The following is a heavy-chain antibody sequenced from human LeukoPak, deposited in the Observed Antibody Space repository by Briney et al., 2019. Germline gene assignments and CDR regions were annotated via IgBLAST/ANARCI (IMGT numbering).Heavy chain of an antibody. CDR3: ARLAYCGGDCYSSWFDP. J-gene: IGHJ5*02. Sequence: GESLKISCKGSGYSFTSYWIGWVRQMPGKGLEWMGIIYPGDSDTRYSPSFQGQVTISADKSISTAYLQWSSLKASDTAMYYCARLAYCGGDCYSSWFDPWGQGTLVTVSS. D-gene: IGHD2-21*02. CDR2: IYPGDSDT. V-gene: IGHV5-51*01. CDR1: GYSFTSYW.